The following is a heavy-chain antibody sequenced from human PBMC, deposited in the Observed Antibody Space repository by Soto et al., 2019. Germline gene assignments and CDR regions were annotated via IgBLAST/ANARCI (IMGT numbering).Heavy chain of an antibody. D-gene: IGHD3-3*01. CDR3: ARPGLTIFGWIHYYYYGMDV. V-gene: IGHV1-8*01. CDR2: MNPNSGNT. J-gene: IGHJ6*02. Sequence: ASVKVSCKASGYIFTSYDINWVRQVTGQGLEWTGWMNPNSGNTGYAQKFQGRVTMTRNTSISTAYMEWSSLRSEDTAVYYCARPGLTIFGWIHYYYYGMDVWGQGTTVTVSS. CDR1: GYIFTSYD.